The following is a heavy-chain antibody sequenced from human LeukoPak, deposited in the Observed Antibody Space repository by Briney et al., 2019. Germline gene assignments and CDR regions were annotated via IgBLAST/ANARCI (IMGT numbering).Heavy chain of an antibody. Sequence: PGGSLRLSCAASGFTFSSYGMHWVRQAPGKGLEWVAFIRYDGSNKYYADSVKGRFTISRDNSKNTLYLQMNSLRAEDTAVYYCAKDQWELLNDEPYYFDYWGQGTLVTVSS. CDR1: GFTFSSYG. CDR3: AKDQWELLNDEPYYFDY. D-gene: IGHD1-26*01. V-gene: IGHV3-30*02. CDR2: IRYDGSNK. J-gene: IGHJ4*02.